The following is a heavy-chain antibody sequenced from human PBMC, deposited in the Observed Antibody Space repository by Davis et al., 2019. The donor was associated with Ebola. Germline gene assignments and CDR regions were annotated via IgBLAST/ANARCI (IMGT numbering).Heavy chain of an antibody. CDR2: ISWNSGSI. D-gene: IGHD2-15*01. CDR1: GFTFDDYA. CDR3: AKGPGSSYFLGYYGMDV. J-gene: IGHJ6*02. V-gene: IGHV3-9*01. Sequence: SLKISCAASGFTFDDYAMHWVRQAPGKGLEWVSGISWNSGSIGYADSVKGRFTISRDNAKNSLYLQMNSLRAEDTALYYCAKGPGSSYFLGYYGMDVWGQGTTVTVSS.